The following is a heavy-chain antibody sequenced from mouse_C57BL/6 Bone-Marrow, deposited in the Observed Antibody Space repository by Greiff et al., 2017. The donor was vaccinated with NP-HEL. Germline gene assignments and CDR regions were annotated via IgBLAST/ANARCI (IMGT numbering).Heavy chain of an antibody. J-gene: IGHJ4*01. CDR3: ASPYYSNQY. CDR2: IWRGGST. D-gene: IGHD2-5*01. CDR1: GFSLTSYG. V-gene: IGHV2-5*01. Sequence: VQGVESGPGLVQPSQSLSITCTVSGFSLTSYGVSWVRQSPGKGLEWLGVIWRGGSTDYNAAFMSRLSITKDNTKSQVFFIMNSLQADDTAVYYYASPYYSNQYWGQGTSVTVSS.